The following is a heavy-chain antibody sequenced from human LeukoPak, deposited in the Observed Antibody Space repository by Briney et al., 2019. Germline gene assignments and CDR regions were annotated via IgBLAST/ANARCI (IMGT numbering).Heavy chain of an antibody. V-gene: IGHV3-49*03. CDR3: TTDPYYVSSGWYLDAFDI. D-gene: IGHD6-19*01. CDR2: IGSKAYGGTT. CDR1: GFTFGDYA. J-gene: IGHJ3*02. Sequence: GGSLRLSCTASGFTFGDYAMSWFRQAPGKGLEWVGFIGSKAYGGTTDYAAPVKGRFTISRDDSKNTLYLQMNSLKTEDTAVYYCTTDPYYVSSGWYLDAFDIWGQGTMVTVSS.